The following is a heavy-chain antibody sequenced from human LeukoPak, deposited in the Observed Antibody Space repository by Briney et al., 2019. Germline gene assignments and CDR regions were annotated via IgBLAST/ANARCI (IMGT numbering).Heavy chain of an antibody. CDR3: AATYLSSTSWEAMDV. CDR2: IYYSGST. Sequence: SETLSLTCAVSGYSISSSNWWGWIRQPPGKGLEWIGYIYYSGSTYYNPSLKSRVTMSVDTSKNQFSLKLSSVTAMDTAVYYCAATYLSSTSWEAMDVWGKGTTVIVSS. V-gene: IGHV4-28*01. J-gene: IGHJ6*04. CDR1: GYSISSSNW. D-gene: IGHD2-2*01.